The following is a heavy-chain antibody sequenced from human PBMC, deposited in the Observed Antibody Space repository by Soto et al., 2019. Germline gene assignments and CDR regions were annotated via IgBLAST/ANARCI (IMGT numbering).Heavy chain of an antibody. CDR1: GFTFTSSA. D-gene: IGHD6-6*01. Sequence: GASVKVSCKASGFTFTSSAVQWVRQARGQRLEWIGWIVVGSGNTNYAQKFQERVTITRDMSTSTAYMELSSLRSEDTAVYYCAAGIAARLYYYYGMDVWGQGTTVT. J-gene: IGHJ6*02. V-gene: IGHV1-58*01. CDR2: IVVGSGNT. CDR3: AAGIAARLYYYYGMDV.